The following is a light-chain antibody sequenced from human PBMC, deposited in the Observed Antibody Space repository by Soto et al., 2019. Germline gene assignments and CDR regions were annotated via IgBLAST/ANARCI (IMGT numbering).Light chain of an antibody. CDR1: QSVNSN. CDR2: DAS. CDR3: QQYNFWPPLT. V-gene: IGKV3-15*01. J-gene: IGKJ4*01. Sequence: EIVMTQSPATLSVSPGERATLSCRASQSVNSNLAWYRQKPGQAPRLLISDASTRATGVPARFSGSGSGTEFTLPISSLQSAESGIYYCQQYNFWPPLTFGGGTKVEIK.